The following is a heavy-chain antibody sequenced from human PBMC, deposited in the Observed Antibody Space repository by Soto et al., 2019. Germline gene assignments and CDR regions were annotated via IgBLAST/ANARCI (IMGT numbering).Heavy chain of an antibody. D-gene: IGHD1-7*01. CDR1: GLTFDDYG. J-gene: IGHJ3*02. CDR2: INWNGGST. V-gene: IGHV3-20*01. Sequence: EVQLVESGGGVVRPGGSLRLPCAASGLTFDDYGMSWVRQAPGKGLEWVSGINWNGGSTGYADSVKGRFTISRDNAKNSLYLEMNRLRAEDTALYHCARDATGTTLREDAFDIWGQGTMVTVSS. CDR3: ARDATGTTLREDAFDI.